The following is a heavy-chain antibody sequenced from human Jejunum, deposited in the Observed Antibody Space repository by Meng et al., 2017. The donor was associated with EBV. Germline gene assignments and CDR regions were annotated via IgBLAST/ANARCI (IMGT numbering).Heavy chain of an antibody. J-gene: IGHJ4*02. CDR1: GGSISSSNW. CDR2: IHHTEST. D-gene: IGHD3-22*01. CDR3: ARESYSDSSGYYSLDY. V-gene: IGHV4-4*02. Sequence: QVQLQESGPGLVKPSGSLPLTCAVSGGSISSSNWWSWVRQAPGKGLEWIGEIHHTESTNYNPSLKSRVTISVDKSKNQFSLKLSSVTAADTAVYYCARESYSDSSGYYSLDYWGQGSLVTVFS.